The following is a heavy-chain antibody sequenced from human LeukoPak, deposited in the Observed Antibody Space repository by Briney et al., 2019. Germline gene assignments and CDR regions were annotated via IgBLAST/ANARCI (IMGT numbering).Heavy chain of an antibody. D-gene: IGHD2-2*01. CDR3: ARRRSSTRNRVFGY. J-gene: IGHJ4*02. V-gene: IGHV4-34*01. CDR1: GGSFSGYY. CDR2: INHSGST. Sequence: SETLSLTCAVYGGSFSGYYWSWIRQPPGKGLEWIGEINHSGSTNYNPSLKSRVTISVDTSKNQFSLKLSSVTAADTAVYYCARRRSSTRNRVFGYWGQGTLVTVSS.